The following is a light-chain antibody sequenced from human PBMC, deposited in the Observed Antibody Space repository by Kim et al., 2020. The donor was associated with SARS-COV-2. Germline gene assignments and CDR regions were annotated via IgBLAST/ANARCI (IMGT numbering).Light chain of an antibody. J-gene: IGLJ2*01. Sequence: ISCPWSSPNVGAGLCVPWYHRRPGTPPKLLTFDNSDRPSGAPDRFSGSKSGSSASLAIPGLQADDEAKYYCQSYDGSLSGSIFGGGTKVTVL. CDR2: DNS. CDR1: SPNVGAGLC. CDR3: QSYDGSLSGSI. V-gene: IGLV1-40*01.